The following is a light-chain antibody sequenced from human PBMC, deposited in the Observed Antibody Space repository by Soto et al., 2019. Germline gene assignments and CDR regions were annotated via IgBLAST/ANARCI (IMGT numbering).Light chain of an antibody. Sequence: QSVLTQRPSASGSPGQSVTISCTGASSDAGGYNFVSWYQHHPGKAPRLMIYDVTQRPSGVPDRFSGSKSGNTASLTVSGLQVDDEAYYYCSSYAGSSIPVAFGGGTKLTVL. J-gene: IGLJ2*01. CDR2: DVT. CDR1: SSDAGGYNF. CDR3: SSYAGSSIPVA. V-gene: IGLV2-8*01.